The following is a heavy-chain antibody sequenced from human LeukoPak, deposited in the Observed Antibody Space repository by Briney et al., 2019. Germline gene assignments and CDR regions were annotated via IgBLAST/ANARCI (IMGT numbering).Heavy chain of an antibody. D-gene: IGHD3-10*01. Sequence: SETLSLTCAVSGGSISSSNWWSWVRQPPGKGLEWIGEIYHSGSTNYNPSLKSRVTISVDKSKNQFSLKLSSVTAADTAVYYCARAVGSGSFQTYYYYMDVWGKGTTVTISS. CDR1: GGSISSSNW. V-gene: IGHV4-4*02. J-gene: IGHJ6*03. CDR2: IYHSGST. CDR3: ARAVGSGSFQTYYYYMDV.